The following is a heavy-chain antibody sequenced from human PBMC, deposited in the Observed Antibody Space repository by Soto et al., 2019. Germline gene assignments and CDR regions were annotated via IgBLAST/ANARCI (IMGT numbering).Heavy chain of an antibody. V-gene: IGHV3-30*18. Sequence: QVQLVESGGGVVQPGRSLRLSCAASGFTFSSYGMHWVRQAPGKGLEWVAVISYDGSNKYYADSVKGRFTISRDNSKNTLYLQMNSLRAEDTAVYYCAKDHSSGWYWYFALWGRGTLVTVSS. CDR3: AKDHSSGWYWYFAL. CDR2: ISYDGSNK. D-gene: IGHD6-19*01. J-gene: IGHJ2*01. CDR1: GFTFSSYG.